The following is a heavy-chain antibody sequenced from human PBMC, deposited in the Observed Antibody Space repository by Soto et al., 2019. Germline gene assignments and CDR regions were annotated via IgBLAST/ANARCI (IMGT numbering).Heavy chain of an antibody. CDR3: ARLEGLATISYYFDC. D-gene: IGHD5-12*01. CDR2: IYYRGNA. Sequence: QLQLQESGPGLLKPSETLSLTCSVSDDSINSDKYYWGWIRQPPGKGLEWMGSIYYRGNAYYNPSLPTRVTITLDKSKSQFSLKLNSVTSADSAVYFCARLEGLATISYYFDCWGPGALGTVAS. V-gene: IGHV4-39*01. CDR1: DDSINSDKYY. J-gene: IGHJ4*02.